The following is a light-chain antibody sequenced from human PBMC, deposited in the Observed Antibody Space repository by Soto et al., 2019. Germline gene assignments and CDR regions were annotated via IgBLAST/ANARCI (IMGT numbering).Light chain of an antibody. J-gene: IGKJ1*01. Sequence: AIQMTQSPSSLSASVGDRVTISCRAGQGIENALGWYQQNPGKPPKVLIYGASNLQSGVPPRFSGSGSGTGCSLAMSSLQPEDSATYYCLQDINYPWTFGQGTKVEIK. CDR3: LQDINYPWT. CDR1: QGIENA. CDR2: GAS. V-gene: IGKV1-6*01.